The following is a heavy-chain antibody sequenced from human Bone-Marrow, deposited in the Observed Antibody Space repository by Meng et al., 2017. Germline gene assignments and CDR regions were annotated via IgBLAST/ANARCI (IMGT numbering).Heavy chain of an antibody. CDR3: ASSGGSCFDP. V-gene: IGHV3-21*01. CDR1: GFTFSSYS. J-gene: IGHJ5*02. Sequence: EVQLLEPGGCLVKPGGSRRLSCAASGFTFSSYSMNWVRQAPGKGLEWVSSISSSSSYIYYADSVKGRFTISRDNAKNSLYLQMNSLRAEDTAVYYCASSGGSCFDPWGQGTLVTVSS. CDR2: ISSSSSYI. D-gene: IGHD2-15*01.